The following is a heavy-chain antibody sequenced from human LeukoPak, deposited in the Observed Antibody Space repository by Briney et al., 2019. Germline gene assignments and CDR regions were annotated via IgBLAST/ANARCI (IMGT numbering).Heavy chain of an antibody. CDR3: ARARIVVAGIWGQESPHAFDI. Sequence: SETLSLTCTVSGGSISSYYWSWIRQPPGKGLEWSGYFYYSGSTNYNPSLKSRVTISVDTSKNQFSLKLSSVTAADTAVYYCARARIVVAGIWGQESPHAFDIWGQGTMVTVSS. CDR2: FYYSGST. J-gene: IGHJ3*02. V-gene: IGHV4-59*01. CDR1: GGSISSYY. D-gene: IGHD6-19*01.